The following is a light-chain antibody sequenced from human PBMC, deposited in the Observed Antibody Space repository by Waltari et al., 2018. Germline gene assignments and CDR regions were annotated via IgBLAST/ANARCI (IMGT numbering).Light chain of an antibody. V-gene: IGKV3-15*01. J-gene: IGKJ4*01. CDR3: QRYINWPLT. CDR1: QRINTN. CDR2: GAS. Sequence: ETVMTQSPATLSVSPGERVTLSCRASQRINTNLAWYQQKPGQAPRLLIYGASTRAAGVPGRFSASGSGTEFTLTISSLQSEDFAVYFCQRYINWPLTFGGGTKVEI.